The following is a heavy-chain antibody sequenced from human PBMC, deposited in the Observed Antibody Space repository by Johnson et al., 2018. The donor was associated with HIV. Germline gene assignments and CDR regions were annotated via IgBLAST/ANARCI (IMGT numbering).Heavy chain of an antibody. J-gene: IGHJ3*02. Sequence: EVQLVESGGGVLRPGGSLRLSCAASGFTFDDYGMSWVRQAPGKGLEWVSAISGSGASTYYADSVKGRFTISRDNSKNTLYLQMNSLRAEDTAVYYCAKDGGSYGGAFDIWGQGTMVTVSS. V-gene: IGHV3-23*04. D-gene: IGHD1-26*01. CDR2: ISGSGAST. CDR1: GFTFDDYG. CDR3: AKDGGSYGGAFDI.